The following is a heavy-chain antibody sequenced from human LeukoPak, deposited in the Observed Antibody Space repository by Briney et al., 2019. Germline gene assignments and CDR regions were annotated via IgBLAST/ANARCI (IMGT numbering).Heavy chain of an antibody. Sequence: SQTLSLTCTVSGGSISSYYWSWIRQPPGKGLEWIGYIYTSGSTKYNPSLKSRVTISVDTSKNRISLKLSSVTAADTALYYCARRECSGGSCYDAVWGQGTLVTVSS. V-gene: IGHV4-4*09. CDR3: ARRECSGGSCYDAV. J-gene: IGHJ4*02. CDR1: GGSISSYY. CDR2: IYTSGST. D-gene: IGHD2-15*01.